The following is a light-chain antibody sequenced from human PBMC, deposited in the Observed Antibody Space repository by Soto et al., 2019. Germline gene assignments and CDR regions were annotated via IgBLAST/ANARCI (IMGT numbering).Light chain of an antibody. Sequence: ALTQPPSSSVSPGQSVTISFTGTSSDVGANNDYVSWYQQHPGKVPKLMIYEVSKRPPGVPDRFSGSKSGNTASLTVSGLQADDEADYYCSSYAGSDNFVFGTGTKVTVL. CDR2: EVS. CDR1: SSDVGANNDY. CDR3: SSYAGSDNFV. V-gene: IGLV2-8*01. J-gene: IGLJ1*01.